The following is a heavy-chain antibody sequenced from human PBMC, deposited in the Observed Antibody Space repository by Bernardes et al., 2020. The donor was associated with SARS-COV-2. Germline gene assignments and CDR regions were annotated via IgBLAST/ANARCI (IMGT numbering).Heavy chain of an antibody. D-gene: IGHD3-3*01. CDR2: ISSSGSTI. CDR3: ASLATIFGGGNWFDP. CDR1: GFTFSSYE. V-gene: IGHV3-48*03. J-gene: IGHJ5*02. Sequence: GGSLRLSCAASGFTFSSYEMNWVRQAPGKGLEWVSYISSSGSTIYYADSVKGRFTISRDNAKNSLYLQMNSLRAEDTAVYYCASLATIFGGGNWFDPWGQGTLVTVSS.